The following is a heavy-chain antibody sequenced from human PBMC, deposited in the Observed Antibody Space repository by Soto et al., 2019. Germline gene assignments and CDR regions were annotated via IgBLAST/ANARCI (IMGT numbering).Heavy chain of an antibody. Sequence: PSETLSLTCTVSGGSISSGGYYWSWIRQHPGKGLEWIGYIYYSGSTYYNPSLKSRVTISVDTSKNQFSLKLSSVTAADTAVYYCARGLYYYDSSGYRPWGQGXLVTVYS. CDR2: IYYSGST. J-gene: IGHJ5*02. CDR1: GGSISSGGYY. D-gene: IGHD3-22*01. V-gene: IGHV4-31*03. CDR3: ARGLYYYDSSGYRP.